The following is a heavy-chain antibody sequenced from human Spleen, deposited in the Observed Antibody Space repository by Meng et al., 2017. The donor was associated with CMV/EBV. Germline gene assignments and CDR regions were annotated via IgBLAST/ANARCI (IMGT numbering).Heavy chain of an antibody. CDR1: ASPFPAYG. D-gene: IGHD2-15*01. CDR3: ARADIVVSGP. Sequence: STPSASPFPAYGFGWVRQAPGQGLEWMGWISDYNGNTNYAQKLQGRVTMTTDTSTSTAYMELRSLRSDDTAVYYCARADIVVSGPWGQGTLVTVSS. V-gene: IGHV1-18*01. CDR2: ISDYNGNT. J-gene: IGHJ5*02.